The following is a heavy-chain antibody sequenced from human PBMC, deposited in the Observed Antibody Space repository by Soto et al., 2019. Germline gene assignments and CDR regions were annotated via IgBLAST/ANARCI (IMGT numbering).Heavy chain of an antibody. D-gene: IGHD3-16*01. V-gene: IGHV2-5*01. J-gene: IGHJ4*02. CDR2: IYWHDDK. Sequence: XVPPLGNPTQSLTLPCTFSGFSLSTTGVGVSWIRQPPGKALECLALIYWHDDKRYSPSLESRLTITKDTSKNQVVLTMTNMDPVETATYYRAHRGGATVGLYYFDDWGQGALATVSS. CDR3: AHRGGATVGLYYFDD. CDR1: GFSLSTTGVG.